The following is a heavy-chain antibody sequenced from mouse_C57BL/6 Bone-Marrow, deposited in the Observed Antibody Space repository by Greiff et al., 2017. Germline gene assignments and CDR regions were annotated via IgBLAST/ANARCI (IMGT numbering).Heavy chain of an antibody. CDR2: ISYDGSN. J-gene: IGHJ4*01. V-gene: IGHV3-6*01. D-gene: IGHD2-1*01. CDR3: ARDPPYGNYAMDY. CDR1: GYSITRGYY. Sequence: DVQLQASGPGLVKPSQSLSLTCSFTGYSITRGYYWNWILQFPANKLEWMGYISYDGSNYYNPSLHNLISITRDTSKNQFFLKLNSVTTEDTATYYCARDPPYGNYAMDYWGQGTSVTVSS.